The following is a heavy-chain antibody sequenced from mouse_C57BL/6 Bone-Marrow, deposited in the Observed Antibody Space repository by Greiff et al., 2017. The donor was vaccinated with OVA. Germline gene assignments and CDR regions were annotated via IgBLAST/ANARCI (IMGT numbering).Heavy chain of an antibody. CDR2: IYPRSGNT. Sequence: VQLQQSGAELARPGASVKLSCKASGYTFTSYGISWVKQRTGQGLEWIGEIYPRSGNTYYNEKFKGKATLTADKSSSTAYMELRSLTSEDSAVYYCARWAQATAYWGQGTLVTVSA. V-gene: IGHV1-81*01. CDR1: GYTFTSYG. J-gene: IGHJ3*01. D-gene: IGHD3-2*02. CDR3: ARWAQATAY.